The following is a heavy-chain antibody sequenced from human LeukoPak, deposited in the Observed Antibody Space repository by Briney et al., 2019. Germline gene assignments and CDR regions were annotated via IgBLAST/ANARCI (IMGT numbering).Heavy chain of an antibody. D-gene: IGHD2-2*01. J-gene: IGHJ6*02. CDR2: IYYSGST. V-gene: IGHV4-59*06. CDR3: ARDSVVVPSSGMDV. CDR1: GGSISSYY. Sequence: SETLSLTCTVSGGSISSYYWSWIRQPPGKGLEWIGYIYYSGSTYYNPSLKSRVTISVDTSKNQFSLKLSSVTAADTAVYYCARDSVVVPSSGMDVWGQGTTVTVSS.